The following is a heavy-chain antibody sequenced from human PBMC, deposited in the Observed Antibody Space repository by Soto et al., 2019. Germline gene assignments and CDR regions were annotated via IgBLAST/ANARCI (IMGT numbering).Heavy chain of an antibody. Sequence: SETLSLTCAVYGGSFSGYYWSWIRQPPGKGLEWIGEINHRGSTNYNPSLKSRVTISVDTSKNQFSLKLSSVTAADTAVYYCARVRAMVRGVTNYYYYGMDVWGQGTTVTVSS. CDR1: GGSFSGYY. V-gene: IGHV4-34*01. D-gene: IGHD3-10*01. CDR3: ARVRAMVRGVTNYYYYGMDV. J-gene: IGHJ6*02. CDR2: INHRGST.